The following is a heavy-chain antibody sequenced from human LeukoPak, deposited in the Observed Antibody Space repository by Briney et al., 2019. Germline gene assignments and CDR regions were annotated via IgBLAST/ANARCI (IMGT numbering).Heavy chain of an antibody. D-gene: IGHD6-13*01. CDR1: GYTFTSYG. J-gene: IGHJ4*02. CDR3: ARDMNAGYSSSWYAGVHYFDY. CDR2: ISAYNGNT. Sequence: ASVKVSCKASGYTFTSYGISWVRQAPGQGLEWMGWISAYNGNTNYAQKLQGRVTMTMDTSTSTAYMELRSLRSDDTAVYYCARDMNAGYSSSWYAGVHYFDYWGQGTLVTVSS. V-gene: IGHV1-18*01.